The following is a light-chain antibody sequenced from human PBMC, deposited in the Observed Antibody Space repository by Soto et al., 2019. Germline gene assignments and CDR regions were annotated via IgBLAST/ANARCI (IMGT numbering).Light chain of an antibody. CDR2: DAS. J-gene: IGKJ5*01. CDR1: QSVSSY. CDR3: QQRSNWPPIP. Sequence: IVLTQSPATLSLSPGERATLSRRSSQSVSSYLAWYQQKPGQAPRLLIYDASNRATGIPARFSGSGSGTDFTLTISSLEPEDFAVYYCQQRSNWPPIPFGQGTRLEN. V-gene: IGKV3-11*01.